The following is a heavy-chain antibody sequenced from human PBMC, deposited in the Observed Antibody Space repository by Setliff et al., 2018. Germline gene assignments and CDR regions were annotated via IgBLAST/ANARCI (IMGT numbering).Heavy chain of an antibody. V-gene: IGHV4-39*07. Sequence: PSETVSLTCTVSGGSISSGGYYWSWIRQSPAKGLEWIGEITHPGTTGSTKYNPSLKSRVTMSIDTSKNQFSLMVTSVTAADTAVYYCARGGERYHTANWGQGLLVTVSS. CDR2: ITHPGTTGST. CDR3: ARGGERYHTAN. CDR1: GGSISSGGYY. D-gene: IGHD2-2*01. J-gene: IGHJ4*02.